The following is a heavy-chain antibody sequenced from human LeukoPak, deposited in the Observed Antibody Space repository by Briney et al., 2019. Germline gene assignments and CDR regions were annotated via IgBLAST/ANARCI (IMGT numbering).Heavy chain of an antibody. CDR1: GGSISSSSYY. CDR2: IYYSGNT. J-gene: IGHJ4*02. D-gene: IGHD6-6*01. Sequence: SETLSLTCTVSGGSISSSSYYWGWIRQPPGKGLEWIGSIYYSGNTYYNPSLKSRVTISVDTSKNQFPLKLSSVTAADTAVYYCARSIAARPDQSDYWGQGTLVTVSS. V-gene: IGHV4-39*01. CDR3: ARSIAARPDQSDY.